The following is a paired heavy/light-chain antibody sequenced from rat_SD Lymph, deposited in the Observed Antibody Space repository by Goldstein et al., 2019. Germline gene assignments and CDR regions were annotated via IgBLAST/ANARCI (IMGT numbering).Heavy chain of an antibody. V-gene: IGHV2-63*01. D-gene: IGHD1-12*02. CDR3: TRDRPTMMVLPSYYFDY. CDR2: MWYDGDT. CDR1: GFSLTSYS. J-gene: IGHJ2*01. Sequence: QVQLKESGPGLVQPSETLSLTCTVSGFSLTSYSVSWVRQPSGKGPEWMGRMWYDGDTAYNSALKSRLSISRDTSKNQVFLKMNSLQTDDTGTYYCTRDRPTMMVLPSYYFDYWGQGVMVTVSS.
Light chain of an antibody. CDR1: ESVSTG. V-gene: IGKV3S10*01. J-gene: IGKJ2-1*01. CDR3: QQSWNDPHT. Sequence: DTVLTQSPALAVSPGERVTISCRASESVSTGMHWYQQKPGQQPKLLIYGASNLESGVPARFSGSGSGTDFTLTIDPVEADDTATYFCQQSWNDPHTFGAGTKLELK. CDR2: GAS.